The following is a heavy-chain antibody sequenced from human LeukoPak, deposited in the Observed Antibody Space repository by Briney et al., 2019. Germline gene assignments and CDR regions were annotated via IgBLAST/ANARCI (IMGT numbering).Heavy chain of an antibody. CDR1: GFTFSNYR. J-gene: IGHJ4*02. D-gene: IGHD6-13*01. Sequence: QPGGSLSVSCAASGFTFSNYRMSWVRQAPGKGLEWVANIKEDGSEKYYVDSVKGRFTISRDNARNSLYLQMNSLRAEDTAVYYCASGRQLGYWGQGTLVTVSS. CDR3: ASGRQLGY. CDR2: IKEDGSEK. V-gene: IGHV3-7*01.